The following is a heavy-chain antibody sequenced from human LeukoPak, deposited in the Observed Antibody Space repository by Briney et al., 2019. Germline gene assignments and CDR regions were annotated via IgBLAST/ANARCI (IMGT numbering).Heavy chain of an antibody. D-gene: IGHD5-12*01. Sequence: RPGGSLRLSCAAPGFTFDDYGMSWVRQAPGKGLEWVSGINWNGGSTGYADSVKGRFTISRDNAKNSLYLQMNSLRAEDTALYYCARDFRVATSCYFDYWGQGTLVTVSS. J-gene: IGHJ4*02. CDR1: GFTFDDYG. V-gene: IGHV3-20*04. CDR2: INWNGGST. CDR3: ARDFRVATSCYFDY.